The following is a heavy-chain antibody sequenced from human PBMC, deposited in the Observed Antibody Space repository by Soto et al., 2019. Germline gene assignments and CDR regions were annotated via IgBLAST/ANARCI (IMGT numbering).Heavy chain of an antibody. V-gene: IGHV1-2*04. J-gene: IGHJ3*02. CDR2: INPNSGGT. Sequence: ASVKVSCKASGYTFTGYYMHWVRQAPGQGLEWMGWINPNSGGTNYAQKFQGWVTMTRDTSISTAYMELSRLRSDDTAVYYCARDGGSGWYELSAFDIWGQGTMVTVSS. CDR1: GYTFTGYY. D-gene: IGHD6-19*01. CDR3: ARDGGSGWYELSAFDI.